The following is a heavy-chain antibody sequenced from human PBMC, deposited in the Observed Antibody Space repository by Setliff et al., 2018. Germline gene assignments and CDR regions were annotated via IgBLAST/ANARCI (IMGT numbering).Heavy chain of an antibody. CDR2: ISSYNGRT. CDR3: AISTLSICSGGSCPNAFDV. J-gene: IGHJ3*01. V-gene: IGHV1-18*01. D-gene: IGHD2-15*01. CDR1: GHIFNSYG. Sequence: ASVKVSCKASGHIFNSYGISWVRQAPGQELEWLGWISSYNGRTGYAQRFQDRVSLTTDTSTGAAHMELRSLRSDDTAVYYCAISTLSICSGGSCPNAFDVWGQGTMVTVSS.